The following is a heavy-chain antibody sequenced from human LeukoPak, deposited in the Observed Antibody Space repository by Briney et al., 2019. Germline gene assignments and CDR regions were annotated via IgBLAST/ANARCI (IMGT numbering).Heavy chain of an antibody. Sequence: PSETLSLTCTVSGGSISSGSYYWSWIRQPPGKGLEWIGEINHSGSTNYNPSLKSRVTISVDTSKNQFSLKLSSVTAADTAVYYCARDGMGFDYWGQGTLVTVSS. V-gene: IGHV4-39*07. CDR1: GGSISSGSYY. CDR2: INHSGST. J-gene: IGHJ4*02. CDR3: ARDGMGFDY. D-gene: IGHD3-16*01.